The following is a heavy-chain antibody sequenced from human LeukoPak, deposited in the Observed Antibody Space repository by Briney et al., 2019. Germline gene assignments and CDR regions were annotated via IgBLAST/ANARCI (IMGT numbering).Heavy chain of an antibody. J-gene: IGHJ6*03. D-gene: IGHD3-9*01. V-gene: IGHV1-8*01. CDR3: GKRPDDWSVFYMDV. Sequence: ASVRVSCKASGYNFKSNEMNWVRQATGQSLEWMGWLNPNSGNTGYAPKFQGRITLTRYTSVNTVYMELSSLTSEDTAVYYCGKRPDDWSVFYMDVWGKGTSVIVSS. CDR1: GYNFKSNE. CDR2: LNPNSGNT.